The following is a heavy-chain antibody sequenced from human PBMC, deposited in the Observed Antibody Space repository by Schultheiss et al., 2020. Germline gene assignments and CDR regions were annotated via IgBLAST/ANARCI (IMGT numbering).Heavy chain of an antibody. V-gene: IGHV4-34*01. CDR1: GGSFSGYY. CDR3: ALTVTRYCSSTSCPQVMYYYYYGMDV. J-gene: IGHJ6*02. Sequence: SETLSLTCAVYGGSFSGYYWSWIRQPPGKGLEWIGEINHSGSTNYNPSLKSRVTISVDTSKNQFSLQLNSVTPEDTAVYYCALTVTRYCSSTSCPQVMYYYYYGMDVWGQGTTVTVSS. D-gene: IGHD2-2*01. CDR2: INHSGST.